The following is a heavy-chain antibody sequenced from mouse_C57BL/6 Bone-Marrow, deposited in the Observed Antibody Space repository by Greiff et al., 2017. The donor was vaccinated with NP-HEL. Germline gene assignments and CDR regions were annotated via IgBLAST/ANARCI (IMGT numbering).Heavy chain of an antibody. J-gene: IGHJ3*01. CDR3: APGPYFAY. V-gene: IGHV1-59*01. CDR1: GYTFTSYW. CDR2: IDPSDSYT. D-gene: IGHD2-10*01. Sequence: QVQLQQPGAELVRPGTSVKLSCKASGYTFTSYWMHWVKQRPGQGLEWIGVIDPSDSYTHYNQKFKGKATLTVDTSSSTAYMQLSSLTSEDSAVYYCAPGPYFAYWGQGTLVTVSA.